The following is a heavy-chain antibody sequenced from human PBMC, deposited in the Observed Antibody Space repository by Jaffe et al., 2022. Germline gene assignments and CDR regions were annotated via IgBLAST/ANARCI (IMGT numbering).Heavy chain of an antibody. CDR3: AKDHPIYDYIWGSYRSNYFDY. J-gene: IGHJ4*02. CDR2: ISGSGGST. Sequence: EVQLLESGGGLVQPGGSLRLSCAASGFTFSSYAMSWVRQAPGKGLEWVSAISGSGGSTYYADSVKGRFTISRDNSKNTLYLQMNSLRAEDTAVYYCAKDHPIYDYIWGSYRSNYFDYWGQGTLVTVSS. D-gene: IGHD3-16*02. CDR1: GFTFSSYA. V-gene: IGHV3-23*01.